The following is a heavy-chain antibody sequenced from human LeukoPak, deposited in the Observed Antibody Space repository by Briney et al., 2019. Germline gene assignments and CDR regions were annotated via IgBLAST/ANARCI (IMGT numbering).Heavy chain of an antibody. V-gene: IGHV1-46*01. CDR3: VRRMSGYCSSTICRNYAFDM. CDR1: GYTFTSYY. CDR2: INPSGGST. Sequence: GASVKVSCKASGYTFTSYYMHWVRQAPGQGLEWMGIINPSGGSTSYAQKFQGRVTMTRNTSITTAYMELSNLRSDDTAVYYCVRRMSGYCSSTICRNYAFDMWGQGTMVTVSS. J-gene: IGHJ3*02. D-gene: IGHD2-2*01.